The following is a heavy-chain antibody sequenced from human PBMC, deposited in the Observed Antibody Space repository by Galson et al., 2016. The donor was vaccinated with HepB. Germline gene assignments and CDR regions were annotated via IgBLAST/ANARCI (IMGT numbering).Heavy chain of an antibody. CDR1: GVTFSSYA. CDR3: AQAGGVGYYTGGDLDY. D-gene: IGHD3-3*01. Sequence: SLRLSCAAPGVTFSSYAMNWIRQAPGKGLEWVSTITNTGGSTYYADSVKGRFTISRDNYKNTVYLQMNSLRAEDTAVYYCAQAGGVGYYTGGDLDYRGQGALVTVSS. CDR2: ITNTGGST. V-gene: IGHV3-23*01. J-gene: IGHJ4*02.